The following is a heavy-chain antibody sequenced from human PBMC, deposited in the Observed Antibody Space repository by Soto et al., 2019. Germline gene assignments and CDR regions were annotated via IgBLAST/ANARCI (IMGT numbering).Heavy chain of an antibody. CDR1: GGSIRRGGYY. CDR3: ARVLSTAAVDY. Sequence: QVQLQESGPGLVKPSQTLSLSCTVSGGSIRRGGYYWTWIRQHPGKGLEWIGYTYYSGYTNYNPSLRSRVALSVDASKNQFSVKLSSVTAADSAVYYCARVLSTAAVDYWGQGTLVTVSS. V-gene: IGHV4-31*03. CDR2: TYYSGYT. J-gene: IGHJ4*02. D-gene: IGHD6-13*01.